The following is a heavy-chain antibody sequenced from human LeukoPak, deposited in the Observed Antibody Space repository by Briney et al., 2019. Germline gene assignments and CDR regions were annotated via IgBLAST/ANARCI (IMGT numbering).Heavy chain of an antibody. CDR3: ARAPMGTAALY. Sequence: ASVKVSCKASGGTFSSYAISWVRQAPGQGLERMGWMNPVSGNAGSAQKFQGRVTLTGDTSISTAYMELSSLRSDDTAVYYCARAPMGTAALYWGQGTLVTVSS. J-gene: IGHJ4*02. CDR1: GGTFSSYA. CDR2: MNPVSGNA. V-gene: IGHV1-8*02. D-gene: IGHD2-2*01.